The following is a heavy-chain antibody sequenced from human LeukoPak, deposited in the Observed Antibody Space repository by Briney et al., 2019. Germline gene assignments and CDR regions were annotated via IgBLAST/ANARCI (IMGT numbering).Heavy chain of an antibody. J-gene: IGHJ4*02. CDR1: GYIFINYW. V-gene: IGHV5-51*01. CDR2: IYPGDSDT. D-gene: IGHD5-24*01. CDR3: ARHGGRSRDGYNFGY. Sequence: GESLKISCKGSGYIFINYWIGWVRQMPGKRLEWIGIIYPGDSDTRYSPSFQGQVTISADKSISTAYLQWSSLRASDTAMYYCARHGGRSRDGYNFGYWGQGTLVTVSS.